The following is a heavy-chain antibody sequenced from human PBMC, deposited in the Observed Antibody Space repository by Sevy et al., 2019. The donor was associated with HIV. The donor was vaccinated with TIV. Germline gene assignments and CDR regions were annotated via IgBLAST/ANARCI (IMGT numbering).Heavy chain of an antibody. CDR1: GFTFFSHV. J-gene: IGHJ3*01. CDR3: ATGTTDSSISWVFDV. Sequence: GGSGRLSCAASGFTFFSHVMSWVRQAPGKGLEWVSGLSGSGGTTYYADSVKGRFSISRDNSKNKLYLQMSSLRIEDTAVYYCATGTTDSSISWVFDVWGQGTMVTVSS. CDR2: LSGSGGTT. D-gene: IGHD6-13*01. V-gene: IGHV3-23*01.